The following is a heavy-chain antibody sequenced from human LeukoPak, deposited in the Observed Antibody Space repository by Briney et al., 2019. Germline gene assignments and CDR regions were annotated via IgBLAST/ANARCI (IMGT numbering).Heavy chain of an antibody. CDR1: GFTFSSYG. V-gene: IGHV3-30*18. D-gene: IGHD3-10*01. Sequence: GGSLRLSCAASGFTFSSYGMHWVRQAPGKGLEWVAVISYDGSNKYYADSVKGRFTISRGNSKNTLYLQMNSLRAEDTAVYYCAKGVIRFSGSGYYGMDVWGKGTTVTVSS. CDR3: AKGVIRFSGSGYYGMDV. CDR2: ISYDGSNK. J-gene: IGHJ6*04.